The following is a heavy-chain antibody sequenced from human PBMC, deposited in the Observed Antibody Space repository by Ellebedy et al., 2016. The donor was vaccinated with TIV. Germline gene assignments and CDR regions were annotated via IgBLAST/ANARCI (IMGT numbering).Heavy chain of an antibody. CDR3: AKGDEFWSGYPPTYHYGMDV. CDR2: LSGSGGRS. CDR1: GFTFGSYA. V-gene: IGHV3-23*01. J-gene: IGHJ6*02. Sequence: GESLKISXAASGFTFGSYAMNWVRQAPGKGLEWVSGLSGSGGRSYYADSVKGRFAISRDNFKNTVSLLMSSLRAEDMAVYYCAKGDEFWSGYPPTYHYGMDVWGQGTTVTVSS. D-gene: IGHD3-3*01.